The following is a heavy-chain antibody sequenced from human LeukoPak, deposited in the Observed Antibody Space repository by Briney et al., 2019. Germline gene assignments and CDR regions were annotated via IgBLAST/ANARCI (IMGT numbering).Heavy chain of an antibody. D-gene: IGHD2-2*02. V-gene: IGHV3-30*02. Sequence: GGSLRLSCAASGFTFSSYGMHWVRQAPGKGLEWVAFIRYDGSNKYYADSVKGRFTISRDNSKNTLYLQMNSLRAEDTAVYYCAKVIRGYCSSTSCYTPGYSSSWYGGDFDYWGQGTLVTVSS. J-gene: IGHJ4*02. CDR3: AKVIRGYCSSTSCYTPGYSSSWYGGDFDY. CDR1: GFTFSSYG. CDR2: IRYDGSNK.